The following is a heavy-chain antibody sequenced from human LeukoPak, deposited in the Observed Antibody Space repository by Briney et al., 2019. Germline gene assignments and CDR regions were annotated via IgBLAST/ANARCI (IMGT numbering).Heavy chain of an antibody. CDR2: IHSSGST. CDR3: AREYCISTSCYGFFDY. CDR1: GGSISSYY. D-gene: IGHD2-2*01. V-gene: IGHV4-59*01. J-gene: IGHJ4*02. Sequence: SETLSLTCTVSGGSISSYYWSWIRQPPGKGLEWIGYIHSSGSTNYNPSLKRRVTISVDTSKNQFSLKLSSVTAADTAVYYCAREYCISTSCYGFFDYWDQGTLVTVSS.